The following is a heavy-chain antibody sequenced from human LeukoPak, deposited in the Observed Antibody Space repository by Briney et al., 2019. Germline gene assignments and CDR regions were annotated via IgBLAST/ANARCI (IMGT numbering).Heavy chain of an antibody. Sequence: SETLSLTCTVSGGSISSYYWSWIRQPPGRGRGGIGYIYYSGSTNYNPSLKSRVTISVDTSKNQFSLKLSSVTAADTAVYYCARNLRRGTMSVDYWGQGTLVTVSS. J-gene: IGHJ4*02. V-gene: IGHV4-59*01. D-gene: IGHD3-16*01. CDR2: IYYSGST. CDR3: ARNLRRGTMSVDY. CDR1: GGSISSYY.